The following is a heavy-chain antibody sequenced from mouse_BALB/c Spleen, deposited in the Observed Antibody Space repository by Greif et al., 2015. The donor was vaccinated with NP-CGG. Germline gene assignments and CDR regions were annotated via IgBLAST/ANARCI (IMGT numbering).Heavy chain of an antibody. V-gene: IGHV5-4*02. J-gene: IGHJ4*01. CDR3: ARELGRGDYYAMDY. CDR1: GFTFSDYY. Sequence: DVKLVESGGGLVKPGGSLKLSCAASGFTFSDYYMYWVRQTPEKRLEWVATISDGGSYTYYPDSVKGRFTISRDNAKNNLYLQMSSLKSEDTAMYYCARELGRGDYYAMDYWGQGTSVTVSS. CDR2: ISDGGSYT. D-gene: IGHD4-1*01.